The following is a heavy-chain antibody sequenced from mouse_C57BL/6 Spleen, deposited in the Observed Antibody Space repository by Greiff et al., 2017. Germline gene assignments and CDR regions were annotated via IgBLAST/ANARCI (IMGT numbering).Heavy chain of an antibody. CDR1: GYTFTSYT. CDR2: INPSSGYT. Sequence: QVQLQQSGAELARPGASVKMSCKASGYTFTSYTMHWVKQRPGQGLEWIGYINPSSGYTKYNQKFKDKATLTAAKSSSTAYMQLSSLTSEDSAVYYCARSAQVPFAYWGQGTLVTVSA. V-gene: IGHV1-4*01. D-gene: IGHD3-2*02. CDR3: ARSAQVPFAY. J-gene: IGHJ3*01.